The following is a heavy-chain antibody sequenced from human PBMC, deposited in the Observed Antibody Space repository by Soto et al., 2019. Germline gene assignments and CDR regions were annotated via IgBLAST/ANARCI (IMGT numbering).Heavy chain of an antibody. D-gene: IGHD2-8*01. CDR1: GFTFSNYG. V-gene: IGHV3-30*03. CDR2: ISYDGSYN. Sequence: PGGSLRLSCAASGFTFSNYGMHWVRPAPGKGVEWVAIISYDGSYNYYADSVKGRFTISRDNSKNTMYLQMNSLRAEDTAVYYCAREMGSPPARGFDYWGQGTLVTVSS. J-gene: IGHJ4*02. CDR3: AREMGSPPARGFDY.